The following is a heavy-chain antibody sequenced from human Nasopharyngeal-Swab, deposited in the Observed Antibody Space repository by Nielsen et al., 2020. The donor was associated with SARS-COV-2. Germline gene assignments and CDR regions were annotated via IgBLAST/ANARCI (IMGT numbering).Heavy chain of an antibody. CDR3: ARGGGGYCSSTSCVGGDY. CDR2: ISAYNGNT. J-gene: IGHJ4*02. CDR1: GYTFTSYG. V-gene: IGHV1-18*01. D-gene: IGHD2-2*01. Sequence: ASVKVSCKASGYTFTSYGISWVRQAPGQGLGWMGWISAYNGNTNYAQKLQGRVTMTTDTSTSTAYMELRSLRSDDTAVYYCARGGGGYCSSTSCVGGDYWGQGTLVTVSS.